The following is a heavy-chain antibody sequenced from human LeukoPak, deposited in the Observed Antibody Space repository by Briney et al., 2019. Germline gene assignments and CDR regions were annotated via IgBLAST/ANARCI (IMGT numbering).Heavy chain of an antibody. J-gene: IGHJ1*01. Sequence: GESLKISCKGSGYTFSNYWIGWVRQMPGKGLEYLGIIYSGDSDTKYSPAFEGHITISVNKSITTAYLQLSSLKAADTAMYYCARPDDNADYILSYWGQGTLVTVSS. CDR1: GYTFSNYW. D-gene: IGHD4-17*01. CDR2: IYSGDSDT. V-gene: IGHV5-51*01. CDR3: ARPDDNADYILSY.